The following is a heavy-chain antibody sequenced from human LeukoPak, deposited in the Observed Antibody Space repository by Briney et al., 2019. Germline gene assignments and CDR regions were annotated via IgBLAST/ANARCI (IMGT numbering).Heavy chain of an antibody. Sequence: ASVKVSCKASGCTFSSYAISWVRQAPGQGLEWMGGIIPIFGTANYAQKFQGRVTITADESTSTAYMELSSLRSEDTAVYYCARDHPGYYDSSGYYYNAFDIWGQGTMVTVSS. J-gene: IGHJ3*02. CDR2: IIPIFGTA. CDR1: GCTFSSYA. D-gene: IGHD3-22*01. V-gene: IGHV1-69*13. CDR3: ARDHPGYYDSSGYYYNAFDI.